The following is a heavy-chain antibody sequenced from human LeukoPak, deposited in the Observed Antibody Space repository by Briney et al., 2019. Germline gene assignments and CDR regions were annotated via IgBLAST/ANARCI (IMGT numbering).Heavy chain of an antibody. J-gene: IGHJ4*02. V-gene: IGHV3-53*01. CDR1: GFTVSSNY. D-gene: IGHD5-24*01. CDR2: IYSGGST. CDR3: ARETPRDGYNWKGLGYFDY. Sequence: GGSLRLSRAASGFTVSSNYMSWVRQAPGKGPEWVSVIYSGGSTYYADSVKGRFTITRDNSKNTLYLQMNSLRAEDTAVYYCARETPRDGYNWKGLGYFDYWGQGTLVTVSS.